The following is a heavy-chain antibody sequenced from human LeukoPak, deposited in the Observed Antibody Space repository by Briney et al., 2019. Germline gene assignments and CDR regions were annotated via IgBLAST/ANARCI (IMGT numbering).Heavy chain of an antibody. Sequence: GGSLRLSCAASGFNFDDHTMHWVRQAPGKGLEWVSLISWDGGSAYYAESVKGRFTISRDNSKNSLYLQMNSLRTEDTALYYCAKGGAYSGYDLGDWGQGTLVTVSS. J-gene: IGHJ4*02. CDR2: ISWDGGSA. CDR1: GFNFDDHT. CDR3: AKGGAYSGYDLGD. D-gene: IGHD5-12*01. V-gene: IGHV3-43*01.